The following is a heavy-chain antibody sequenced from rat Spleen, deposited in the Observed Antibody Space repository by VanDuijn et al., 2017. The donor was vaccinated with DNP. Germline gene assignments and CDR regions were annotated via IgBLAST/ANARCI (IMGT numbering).Heavy chain of an antibody. V-gene: IGHV5-7*01. CDR2: ISTSGSRT. CDR1: GFTFSDYG. CDR3: ARGSSSIYWYFDF. D-gene: IGHD1-2*01. Sequence: EVHLVESGGGLVQPGRSLKLSCAASGFTFSDYGMAWVRQAPEKGLEWVAAISTSGSRTYYPDSVKGRFTISRDDAKSSLYLQMNSLKSEDTATYYCARGSSSIYWYFDFWGPGTMVTVSS. J-gene: IGHJ1*01.